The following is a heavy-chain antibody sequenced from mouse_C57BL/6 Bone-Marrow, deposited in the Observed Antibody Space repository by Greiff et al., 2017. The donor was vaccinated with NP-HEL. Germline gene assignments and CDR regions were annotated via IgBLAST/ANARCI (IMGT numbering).Heavy chain of an antibody. Sequence: EVKLVESGGDLVKPGGSLKLSCAASGFTFSSYGMSWVRQTPDKRLEWVATISSGGSYTYYPDSVKGRFTISRDNAKNTLYLQMSSLKSEDTAMYYCARHPEYYGSFDWYFDVWGTGTTVTVSS. D-gene: IGHD1-1*01. CDR1: GFTFSSYG. J-gene: IGHJ1*03. V-gene: IGHV5-6*02. CDR3: ARHPEYYGSFDWYFDV. CDR2: ISSGGSYT.